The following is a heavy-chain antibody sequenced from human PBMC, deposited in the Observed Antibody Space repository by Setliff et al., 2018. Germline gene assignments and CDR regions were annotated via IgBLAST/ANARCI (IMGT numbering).Heavy chain of an antibody. D-gene: IGHD3-10*01. V-gene: IGHV5-51*01. CDR1: GYNFPTFW. CDR2: INPGDSNA. CDR3: ARVGDYMGFYYNYYMDV. J-gene: IGHJ6*03. Sequence: GESLKISCKGSGYNFPTFWIGWVRQMPGKGLEWMGIINPGDSNARYSPSFQGQVTISADKSISTAYLQWSSLKASDTAIYYCARVGDYMGFYYNYYMDVWGKGATVTVSS.